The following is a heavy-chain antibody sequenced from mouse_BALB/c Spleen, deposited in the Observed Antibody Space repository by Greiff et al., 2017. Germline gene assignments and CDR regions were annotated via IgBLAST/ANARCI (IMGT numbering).Heavy chain of an antibody. CDR1: GFSLTSYG. J-gene: IGHJ4*01. Sequence: VKLEESGPSLVQPSQSLSITCTVSGFSLTSYGVHWVRQSPGKGLEWLGVIWRGGSTDYNAAFMSRLSITKDNSKSQVFFKMNSLQADDTAIYYCAKKNYAMDYWGQGTSVTVSS. CDR3: AKKNYAMDY. CDR2: IWRGGST. V-gene: IGHV2-5-1*01.